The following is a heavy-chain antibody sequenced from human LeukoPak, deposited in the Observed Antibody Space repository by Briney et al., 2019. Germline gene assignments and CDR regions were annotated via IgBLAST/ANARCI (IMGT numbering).Heavy chain of an antibody. Sequence: PGGSLRLSCAASGFTFSSYEMNWVRQAPGKGLEWVSYISSSGSTIYYADSVKGRFTISRDNAKNSLYLQINSLRAEDTAVYYCARVGYYGSGSYYHNEYYFDYCGQGTLVTVSS. CDR2: ISSSGSTI. J-gene: IGHJ4*02. D-gene: IGHD3-10*01. V-gene: IGHV3-48*03. CDR1: GFTFSSYE. CDR3: ARVGYYGSGSYYHNEYYFDY.